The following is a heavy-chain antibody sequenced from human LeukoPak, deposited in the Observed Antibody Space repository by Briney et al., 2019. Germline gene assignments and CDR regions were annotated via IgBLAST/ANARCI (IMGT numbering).Heavy chain of an antibody. J-gene: IGHJ4*02. D-gene: IGHD2-21*01. CDR3: ARCGFVGGLCYYFDY. CDR1: GYSFTNYW. CDR2: VYPGDSDT. Sequence: GESLKISCQASGYSFTNYWVAWVRQMPGKGLEWMGTVYPGDSDTRYSPSFQGHITISADKSITTTYLQWSSLRASDTGIYYCARCGFVGGLCYYFDYWGQGALVTVSS. V-gene: IGHV5-51*01.